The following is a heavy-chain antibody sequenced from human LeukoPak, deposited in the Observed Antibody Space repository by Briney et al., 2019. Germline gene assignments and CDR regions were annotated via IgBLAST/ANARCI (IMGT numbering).Heavy chain of an antibody. J-gene: IGHJ4*02. CDR2: IYSGGST. V-gene: IGHV3-66*01. CDR3: ASSGNYRIYYFDY. D-gene: IGHD1-26*01. CDR1: GFTVSSNY. Sequence: GGSLRLSCAASGFTVSSNYMSWVRQAPGKGLEWVSLIYSGGSTYYADSVKGRFTISRDNSENTLYLQMNSLRAEDTAVYYCASSGNYRIYYFDYWGQGTLVTVSS.